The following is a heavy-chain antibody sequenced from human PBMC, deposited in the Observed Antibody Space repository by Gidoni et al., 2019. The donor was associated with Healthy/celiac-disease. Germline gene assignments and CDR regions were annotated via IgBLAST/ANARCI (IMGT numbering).Heavy chain of an antibody. D-gene: IGHD2-15*01. V-gene: IGHV1-8*01. Sequence: QVQLVQSGAEVKKPGASVKVSCKASGYTFTSYDINWVRQATGQGLEWMGWMNPNSGNTGYAQKFQGRVTMTRNTSISTAYMELSSLRSEDTAVYYCARGRVRYCSGGSCYSSDVWGQGTTVTVSS. CDR1: GYTFTSYD. J-gene: IGHJ6*02. CDR2: MNPNSGNT. CDR3: ARGRVRYCSGGSCYSSDV.